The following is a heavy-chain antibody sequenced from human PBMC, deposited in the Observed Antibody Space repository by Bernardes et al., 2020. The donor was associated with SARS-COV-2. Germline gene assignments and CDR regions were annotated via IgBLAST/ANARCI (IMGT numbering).Heavy chain of an antibody. V-gene: IGHV3-23*01. CDR2: ISGSGGST. Sequence: GGSLRLSCAASGFTYGSYAMNWVRQAPGKGLEWVSGISGSGGSTYYADSVKGRFTISRDNSKNTLYVQMNSLRVEDTAVYYCAKDLGVTIIRGVPYGMDVWGQGTTVTVSS. CDR3: AKDLGVTIIRGVPYGMDV. CDR1: GFTYGSYA. J-gene: IGHJ6*02. D-gene: IGHD3-10*01.